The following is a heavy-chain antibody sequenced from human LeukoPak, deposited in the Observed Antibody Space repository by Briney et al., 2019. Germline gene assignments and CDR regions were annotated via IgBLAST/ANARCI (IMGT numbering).Heavy chain of an antibody. V-gene: IGHV1-2*02. Sequence: ASVKVSCKASGYTFTGYYMHWVRQAPGQGLECMGWINPNSGGTNYAQKFQGRVTMTRHTSISTAYMELSRLRSDDTAVYYCARSRRPVVYMDVWGKGTTVTVSS. CDR3: ARSRRPVVYMDV. CDR1: GYTFTGYY. D-gene: IGHD3-22*01. CDR2: INPNSGGT. J-gene: IGHJ6*03.